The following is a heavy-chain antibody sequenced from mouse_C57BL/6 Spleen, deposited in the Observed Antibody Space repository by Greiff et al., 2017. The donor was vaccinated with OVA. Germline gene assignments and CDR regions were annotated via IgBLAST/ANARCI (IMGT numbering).Heavy chain of an antibody. CDR1: GYSITSGYY. CDR3: ARGGDDYDGGYFDY. CDR2: ISYDGSN. J-gene: IGHJ2*01. Sequence: EVQLVESGPGLVKPSQSLSLTCSVTGYSITSGYYWYWIRQFPGNKLEWMGYISYDGSNNYNPSLKNRTSITRDTSKNQFFLKLNSVTTEDTATYYCARGGDDYDGGYFDYWGQGTTLTVSS. D-gene: IGHD2-4*01. V-gene: IGHV3-6*01.